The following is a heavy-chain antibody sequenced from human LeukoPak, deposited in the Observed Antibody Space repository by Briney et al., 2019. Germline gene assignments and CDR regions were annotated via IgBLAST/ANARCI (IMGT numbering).Heavy chain of an antibody. CDR3: ARGGLVGAYFDY. CDR1: GGSISSYY. V-gene: IGHV4-59*01. J-gene: IGHJ4*02. D-gene: IGHD1-26*01. CDR2: IYYSGST. Sequence: KPSETLSLTCTVSGGSISSYYWSWIRQPPGKGLEWIGYIYYSGSTNYNPSLKSRVTISVDTSKNQFSLKLSSVTAADTAVYYCARGGLVGAYFDYWGQGTLVTVSS.